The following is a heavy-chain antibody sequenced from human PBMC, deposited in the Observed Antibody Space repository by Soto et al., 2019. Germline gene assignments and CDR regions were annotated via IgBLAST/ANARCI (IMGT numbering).Heavy chain of an antibody. V-gene: IGHV3-53*04. Sequence: EVHLVESGGGLVLPGGSLRLSCAASELTISDNYMNWVRQAPGKGLEWVSVMYSDGTTYYADSVQGRFSISRHSSKNKLFLRMNSLRAEDTAVYYCARVPWNNGDYYYMDVWGKGTTVTVSS. CDR2: MYSDGTT. CDR1: ELTISDNY. D-gene: IGHD1-1*01. J-gene: IGHJ6*03. CDR3: ARVPWNNGDYYYMDV.